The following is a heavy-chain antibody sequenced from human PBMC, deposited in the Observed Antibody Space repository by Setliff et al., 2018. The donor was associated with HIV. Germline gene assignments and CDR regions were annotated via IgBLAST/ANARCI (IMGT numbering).Heavy chain of an antibody. Sequence: PGGSLRLSCAASGFTFSSYAMSWVRQAPGKGLEWVSAISGSGGSTYYADSVKGWLTISRDNSKNTLYLQMNRLRAEDTAVYYCARVVGYSGYDFGYMDVWGKGTTVTVSS. CDR1: GFTFSSYA. D-gene: IGHD5-12*01. J-gene: IGHJ6*03. V-gene: IGHV3-23*01. CDR2: ISGSGGST. CDR3: ARVVGYSGYDFGYMDV.